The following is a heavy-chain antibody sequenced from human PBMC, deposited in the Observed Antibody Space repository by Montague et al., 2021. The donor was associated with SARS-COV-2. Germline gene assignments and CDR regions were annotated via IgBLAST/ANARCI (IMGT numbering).Heavy chain of an antibody. CDR3: ARSEYPSYSSSPFDY. CDR2: IYYSGST. D-gene: IGHD6-13*01. J-gene: IGHJ4*02. V-gene: IGHV4-31*03. Sequence: SLSLACIVSGGSISSGGYYWSWIRQHPGKGLEWIGYIYYSGSTYYNPSLKSRLSISLDTSKNHFSLRLSSVTAADTAVYYCARSEYPSYSSSPFDYWGQGTPVTVSS. CDR1: GGSISSGGYY.